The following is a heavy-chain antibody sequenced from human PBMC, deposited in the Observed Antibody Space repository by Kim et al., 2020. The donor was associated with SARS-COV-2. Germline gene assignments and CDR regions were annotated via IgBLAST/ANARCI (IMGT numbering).Heavy chain of an antibody. CDR3: ATIPGY. D-gene: IGHD2-2*03. V-gene: IGHV3-64*02. J-gene: IGHJ4*02. CDR2: ITTDGSSS. CDR1: GFPFRSFA. Sequence: GGSLRLSCVTSGFPFRSFAMHWVRQAPGKGLEYVSAITTDGSSSYYVDSVKGRFIISRANSKNILYLQMGSLRQEDTAVYYCATIPGYWGPGTLVTVS.